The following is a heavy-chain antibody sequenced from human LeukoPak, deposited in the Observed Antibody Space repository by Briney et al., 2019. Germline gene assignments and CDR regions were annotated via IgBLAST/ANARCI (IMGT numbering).Heavy chain of an antibody. Sequence: ASVKVSCKASGYTFTGYYMHWVRQAPGQGLEWMGWINPNSGGTNYAQKFQGRVTMTRDTSISTAYMELSRLRSDDTAVYYCARDGRDTVVVPAAIKGGNNWFDPWGQGTLVTVSS. CDR2: INPNSGGT. J-gene: IGHJ5*02. CDR1: GYTFTGYY. CDR3: ARDGRDTVVVPAAIKGGNNWFDP. D-gene: IGHD2-2*01. V-gene: IGHV1-2*02.